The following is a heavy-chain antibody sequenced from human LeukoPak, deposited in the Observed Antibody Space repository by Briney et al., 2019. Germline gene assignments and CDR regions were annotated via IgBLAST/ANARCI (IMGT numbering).Heavy chain of an antibody. D-gene: IGHD2-21*02. CDR1: GGSFSGYY. Sequence: PSETLSLTCAVYGGSFSGYYWSWIRQPPGKGLEWIGEINHSGSTNYNPSLKSRVTISVDTSKNHFSLKLSSVTAADTAVYYCATYCGGDCYSYYFDYWGQGTLVTVSS. J-gene: IGHJ4*02. CDR3: ATYCGGDCYSYYFDY. V-gene: IGHV4-34*01. CDR2: INHSGST.